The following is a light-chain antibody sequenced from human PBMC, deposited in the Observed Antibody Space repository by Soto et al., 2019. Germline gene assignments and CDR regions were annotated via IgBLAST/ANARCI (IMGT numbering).Light chain of an antibody. J-gene: IGLJ2*01. CDR1: NSDVGGYNY. Sequence: QSALTQPASVSGSPGQSITISCTGTNSDVGGYNYVYWYQQHPGKAPKLLIYDVSNRPSGVSNRFSASKSGNTASLTISGLQAEDEADYYCSSHTSSSTRVVFGGGTKLTVL. CDR3: SSHTSSSTRVV. CDR2: DVS. V-gene: IGLV2-14*01.